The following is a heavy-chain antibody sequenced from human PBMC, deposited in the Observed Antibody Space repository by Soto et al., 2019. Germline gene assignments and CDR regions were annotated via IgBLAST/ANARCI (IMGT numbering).Heavy chain of an antibody. CDR2: IYWDEDK. CDR1: GFSLSTSGVG. J-gene: IGHJ4*02. V-gene: IGHV2-5*02. D-gene: IGHD6-13*01. CDR3: ARRRRAAGGYYFDY. Sequence: QITLKESGPTLVKPTQTLTLTCSFSGFSLSTSGVGVGWIRQPPGKALEWLALIYWDEDKRYSPSLERRLTITRDTSKNQVVLTMTNMNPADTATYYCARRRRAAGGYYFDYWGQGALITVSS.